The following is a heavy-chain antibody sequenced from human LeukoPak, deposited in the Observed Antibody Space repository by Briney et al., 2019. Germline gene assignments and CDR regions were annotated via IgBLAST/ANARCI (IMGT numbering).Heavy chain of an antibody. Sequence: GGSLRLSCAASGFIFSSYWMHWVRQAPGKGLVWVSRINSDGSSTSYADSVKGRITISRDNAKNSLYLQMNSLRAEDTAVYYCARRRYNWNAIDYWGQGTLVTVSS. J-gene: IGHJ4*02. CDR3: ARRRYNWNAIDY. CDR2: INSDGSST. V-gene: IGHV3-74*01. CDR1: GFIFSSYW. D-gene: IGHD1-20*01.